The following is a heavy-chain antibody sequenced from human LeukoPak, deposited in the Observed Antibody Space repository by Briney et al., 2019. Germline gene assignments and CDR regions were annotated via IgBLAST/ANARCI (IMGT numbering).Heavy chain of an antibody. CDR3: ARSLTPGKFGMDV. D-gene: IGHD4-23*01. CDR2: IQQDGSEQ. V-gene: IGHV3-7*04. CDR1: GFTFSSYW. J-gene: IGHJ6*02. Sequence: GGSLRLSCTASGFTFSSYWMSWVRQAPGKGLEWVANIQQDGSEQYYVDSVKGRFTISRDNAKNSLYLQMNSLRAEDTALYYCARSLTPGKFGMDVWGQGTTVTVSS.